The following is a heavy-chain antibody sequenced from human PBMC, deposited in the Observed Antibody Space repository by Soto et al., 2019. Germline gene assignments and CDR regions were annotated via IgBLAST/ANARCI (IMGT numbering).Heavy chain of an antibody. Sequence: QVQLVQSGAEVKKPGASVKVSCKASGYTFTSYYMHWVRQAPGQGLEWMGIINPRGGSTSYAQKFQGRDTMTRDTSTSKVYMELSSLRSEDTAVYYCAREPPSGDFWSGYSPYFDYWGQGTLVTVSS. CDR2: INPRGGST. D-gene: IGHD3-3*01. CDR3: AREPPSGDFWSGYSPYFDY. V-gene: IGHV1-46*03. CDR1: GYTFTSYY. J-gene: IGHJ4*02.